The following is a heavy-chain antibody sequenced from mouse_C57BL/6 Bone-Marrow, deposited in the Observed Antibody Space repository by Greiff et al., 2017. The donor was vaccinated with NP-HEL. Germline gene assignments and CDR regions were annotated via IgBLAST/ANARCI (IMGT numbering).Heavy chain of an antibody. V-gene: IGHV5-6*02. Sequence: DVKLVESGGDLVKPGGSLKLSCAASGFTFSSYGMSWVRQTPDKRLEWVATISSGGSYTYYPDSVKGRFTISRDNAKNTLYLQMSSLKSEDTAMEYCARHYYSNDFDYWGQGTTLTVSS. CDR2: ISSGGSYT. D-gene: IGHD2-5*01. CDR3: ARHYYSNDFDY. CDR1: GFTFSSYG. J-gene: IGHJ2*01.